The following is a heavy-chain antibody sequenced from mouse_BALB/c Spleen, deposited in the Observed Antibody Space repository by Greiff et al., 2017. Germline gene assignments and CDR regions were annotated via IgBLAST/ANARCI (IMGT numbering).Heavy chain of an antibody. J-gene: IGHJ4*01. Sequence: VQLQQSGAELVKPGASVKLSCTASGFNIKDTYMHWVKQRPEQGLEWIGRIDPANGNTKYDPKFQGKATITADTSSNTAYLQLSSLTSEDTAVYYGARDYRYAMDYWGQGTSVTVSS. D-gene: IGHD2-14*01. CDR3: ARDYRYAMDY. CDR1: GFNIKDTY. V-gene: IGHV14-3*02. CDR2: IDPANGNT.